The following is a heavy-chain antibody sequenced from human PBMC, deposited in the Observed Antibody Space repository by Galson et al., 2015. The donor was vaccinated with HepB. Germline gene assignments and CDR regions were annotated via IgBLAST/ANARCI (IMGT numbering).Heavy chain of an antibody. CDR2: ISAYNGNT. CDR3: ARRNGYNYYFDY. Sequence: SVKVSCKASGYTFTSYGISWVRQAPGQGLEWMGWISAYNGNTNYAQKLQGIVTMTTDTSTSTAYMELRSLRPDDTAVYYCARRNGYNYYFDYWGQGTLVTVSS. D-gene: IGHD5-24*01. V-gene: IGHV1-18*04. CDR1: GYTFTSYG. J-gene: IGHJ4*02.